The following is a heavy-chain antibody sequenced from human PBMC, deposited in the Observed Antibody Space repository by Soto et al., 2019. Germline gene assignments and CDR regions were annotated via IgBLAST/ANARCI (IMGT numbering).Heavy chain of an antibody. Sequence: EVQLVESGGGLVQPGGSLRLSCAASGFTFSAHYMDWVRQPPGKGLEWVGRIKNKANSYTTEYAASVEGRFTISREDSQNSLYLQMNSLKTEDTAVYYCARVSLVGPSGGRYFDYWGQGSQVAVSS. CDR1: GFTFSAHY. CDR3: ARVSLVGPSGGRYFDY. V-gene: IGHV3-72*01. CDR2: IKNKANSYTT. D-gene: IGHD1-26*01. J-gene: IGHJ4*02.